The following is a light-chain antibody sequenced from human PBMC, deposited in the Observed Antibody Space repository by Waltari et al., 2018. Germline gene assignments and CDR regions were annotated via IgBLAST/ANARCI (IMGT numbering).Light chain of an antibody. V-gene: IGKV3-20*01. J-gene: IGKJ4*01. CDR1: QSVSSNY. Sequence: EIVLTPSPGTLSLSPGERATLSCRASQSVSSNYLAWYQQKPGQAPRLLIYGPSSRATGIPDRFSGSGSGTDFTLTISRLEPEDFAVYYCQQYGSSPLTLGGGTKVEIK. CDR3: QQYGSSPLT. CDR2: GPS.